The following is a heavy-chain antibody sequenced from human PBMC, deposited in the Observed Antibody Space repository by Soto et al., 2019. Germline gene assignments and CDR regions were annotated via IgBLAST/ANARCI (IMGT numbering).Heavy chain of an antibody. CDR1: GYTFTSYA. J-gene: IGHJ4*02. CDR2: IDTGNGDT. D-gene: IGHD4-17*01. V-gene: IGHV1-3*04. Sequence: QVQLVQSGAEVKKPGASVKVSCKSSGYTFTSYAIHRVRQAPGQRLEWMGWIDTGNGDTKYSENFQGRVTITRDTSANTAYMELSSLISEDTAVYYCAKEPYGDSDYFDFWGQGTLVTVSS. CDR3: AKEPYGDSDYFDF.